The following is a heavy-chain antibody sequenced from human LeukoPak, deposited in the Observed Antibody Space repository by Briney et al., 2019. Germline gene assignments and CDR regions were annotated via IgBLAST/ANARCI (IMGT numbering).Heavy chain of an antibody. D-gene: IGHD2-2*01. CDR3: VAGGQLLSFDY. CDR2: MNPNSGNT. V-gene: IGHV1-8*03. CDR1: GYTFTSYD. Sequence: ASVKVSCKASGYTFTSYDINWVRQAPGQGLEWMGWMNPNSGNTGYAQKFQGRVTITRNTSISTAYMELSSLRSEDTAVYYCVAGGQLLSFDYWGQGTLVTVSS. J-gene: IGHJ4*02.